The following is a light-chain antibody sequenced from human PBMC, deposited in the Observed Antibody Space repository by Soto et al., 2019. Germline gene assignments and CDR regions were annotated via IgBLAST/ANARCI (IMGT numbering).Light chain of an antibody. CDR1: QSVNSN. Sequence: EKVMTQSPAALSVSPGERATLSCRASQSVNSNLAWYQQKAGQAPRLLLYGASTRATGIPARFSGSASGTEFTLTSSILQYEDSAVYYWQQYNDSPHTFGRGTKVEIK. CDR3: QQYNDSPHT. J-gene: IGKJ4*01. V-gene: IGKV3-15*01. CDR2: GAS.